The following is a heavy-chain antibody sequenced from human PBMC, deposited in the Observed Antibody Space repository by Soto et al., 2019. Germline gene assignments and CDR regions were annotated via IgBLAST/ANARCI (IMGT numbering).Heavy chain of an antibody. CDR2: MNPNSGNT. V-gene: IGHV1-8*01. CDR1: GYTFTSYD. CDR3: ARGYGTYSSGCYSFCC. Sequence: ASVKVSCKASGYTFTSYDITWVRKATGQGLEWMGWMNPNSGNTGSAQKFQGRVTLSRNTSISTAYMELSSLRCEHRPVYYCARGYGTYSSGCYSFCCWGQGNLGPGCS. J-gene: IGHJ4*02. D-gene: IGHD6-19*01.